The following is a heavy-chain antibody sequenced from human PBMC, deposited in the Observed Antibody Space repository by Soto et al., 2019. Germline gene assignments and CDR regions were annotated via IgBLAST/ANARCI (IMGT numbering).Heavy chain of an antibody. D-gene: IGHD6-13*01. J-gene: IGHJ4*02. CDR2: INPNSGGT. CDR3: ARDNIITAAASPYFDY. V-gene: IGHV1-2*02. Sequence: QVQLVQSGAEVKKPGASVKVSCKASGYTFTGYYMHWVRQAPEQGLEWMGWINPNSGGTNYPQKFQGRVTMTRDTSISTAYMELSSLRSDDTAVYYCARDNIITAAASPYFDYWGQGTLVTVSS. CDR1: GYTFTGYY.